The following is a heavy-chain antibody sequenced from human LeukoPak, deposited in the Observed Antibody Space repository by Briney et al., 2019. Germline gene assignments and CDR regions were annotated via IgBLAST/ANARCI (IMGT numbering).Heavy chain of an antibody. CDR3: ARHPCSSTSCHRRPYYYGSGRYSGAFDI. D-gene: IGHD3-10*01. J-gene: IGHJ3*02. V-gene: IGHV4-39*01. CDR1: GGSISSSSYY. Sequence: SETLSLTCTVSGGSISSSSYYWGWIRQPPGKGLEWIGSIYYSGSTYYNVSLKSRVTISVDTSKNQFSLKLSSVTAADTAVYYCARHPCSSTSCHRRPYYYGSGRYSGAFDIWGQGTMVTVSS. CDR2: IYYSGST.